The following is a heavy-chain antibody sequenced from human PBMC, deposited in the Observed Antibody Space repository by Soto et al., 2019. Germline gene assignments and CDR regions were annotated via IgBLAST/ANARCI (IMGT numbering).Heavy chain of an antibody. CDR3: SRSDGRY. J-gene: IGHJ4*02. V-gene: IGHV4-59*01. CDR1: GGSISSYY. CDR2: IYYICST. Sequence: SETLSLTCTVSGGSISSYYWSWIRQPPVNGLELIGYIYYICSTNYNPSLKSRVTISLYASKNHFSLKLISFTAADTAVYYCSRSDGRYWGQGTLVTVSS.